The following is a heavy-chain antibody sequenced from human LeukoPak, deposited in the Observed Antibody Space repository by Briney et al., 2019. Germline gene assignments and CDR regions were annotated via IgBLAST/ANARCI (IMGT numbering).Heavy chain of an antibody. J-gene: IGHJ4*02. CDR3: ARGSGRPHYFDY. Sequence: SETLSLTCTVSGGSISSYYWSWIRQPAGKGLEWIGRIYSSGSTNYIPSLKSRVSMSVDTSKNQFSLKLSSVTAADTAVYYCARGSGRPHYFDYWGQGTLVTVSS. CDR2: IYSSGST. CDR1: GGSISSYY. V-gene: IGHV4-4*07. D-gene: IGHD2-15*01.